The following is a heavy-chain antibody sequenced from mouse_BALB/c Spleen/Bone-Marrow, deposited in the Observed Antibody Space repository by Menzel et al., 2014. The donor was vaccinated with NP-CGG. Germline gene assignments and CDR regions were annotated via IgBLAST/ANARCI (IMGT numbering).Heavy chain of an antibody. CDR3: ARSRVPYFALDY. J-gene: IGHJ4*01. V-gene: IGHV1-82*01. Sequence: QVQLQQSGPELVKPGASVKISCKASGYAFSCSWMNWVKQRTGQGLEWIGEIYPGSGDTYYNEKFKAKATLTADKSSNTVHMQLSSLTSEDSVVYFCARSRVPYFALDYWGQGTSVTVSS. CDR1: GYAFSCSW. CDR2: IYPGSGDT.